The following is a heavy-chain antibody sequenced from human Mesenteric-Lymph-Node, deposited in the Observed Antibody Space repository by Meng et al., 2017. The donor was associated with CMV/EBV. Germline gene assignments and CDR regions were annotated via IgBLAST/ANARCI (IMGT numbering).Heavy chain of an antibody. CDR2: IYYTGST. D-gene: IGHD3-16*01. J-gene: IGHJ4*02. CDR3: ARVGEMEELDY. CDR1: GGSISSHY. Sequence: SETLSLTCSVSGGSISSHYWSWIRQPPGRGLEWLGNIYYTGSTNYNPSLKSRVSLLVDTSKNEFSLKLSSVTAADTAVYYCARVGEMEELDYWGQGTLVTVSS. V-gene: IGHV4-59*11.